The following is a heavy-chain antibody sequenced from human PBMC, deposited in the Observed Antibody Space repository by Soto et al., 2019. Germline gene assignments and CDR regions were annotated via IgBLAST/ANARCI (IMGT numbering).Heavy chain of an antibody. V-gene: IGHV3-21*01. Sequence: GGSLSLSCAASGFTFSTYSMNWVRQAPGKGLEWVSSISSGSDYIYYADSVKGRFPTSRDNAKNSLYLQMNSLRAEDTAVYYCARVYCSSSSCGMDVWGQGTTVTVSS. CDR1: GFTFSTYS. J-gene: IGHJ6*02. D-gene: IGHD2-2*01. CDR3: ARVYCSSSSCGMDV. CDR2: ISSGSDYI.